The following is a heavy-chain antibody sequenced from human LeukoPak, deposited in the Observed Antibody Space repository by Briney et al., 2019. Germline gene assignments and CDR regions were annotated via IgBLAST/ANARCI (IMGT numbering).Heavy chain of an antibody. CDR3: AKEYAGSHYYYYYMDV. CDR1: GFTFSNYG. CDR2: IRYDGSGK. J-gene: IGHJ6*03. V-gene: IGHV3-30*02. Sequence: GGSLRLSCAASGFTFSNYGMHWVRQAPGKGLEWVAFIRYDGSGKYYADSVKGRLTISRDNSKKTLFLQMNSLRPEDTAVYYCAKEYAGSHYYYYYMDVWGKGTTVTVSS.